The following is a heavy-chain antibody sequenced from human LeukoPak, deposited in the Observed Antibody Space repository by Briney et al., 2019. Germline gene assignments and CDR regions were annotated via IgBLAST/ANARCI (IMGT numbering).Heavy chain of an antibody. CDR1: GCTFSSYA. V-gene: IGHV3-23*01. Sequence: GSLSLSCAASGCTFSSYAMSWVRQAPGKGLGWVSAISGSGGSKYYADSVKGQFTISRDNPVNTLYLQMNSLRAEDTAVYYCAKDGFDIWTGYSAQAGDDYWGQGTLVTVSS. J-gene: IGHJ4*02. D-gene: IGHD3-9*01. CDR2: ISGSGGSK. CDR3: AKDGFDIWTGYSAQAGDDY.